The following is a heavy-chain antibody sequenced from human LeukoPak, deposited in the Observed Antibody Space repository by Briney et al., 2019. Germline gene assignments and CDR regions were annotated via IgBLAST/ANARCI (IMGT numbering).Heavy chain of an antibody. CDR2: IQQDGSEK. Sequence: GGPLRLSCAASGITFSNYWMSWVRHSPGKGLEWVANIQQDGSEKKYVDSVKGRFTISRDNAKDSLYLQMNSLRVEDTAVYYCATSGYDSGWDAEYFQHWGQGTLVTVSS. J-gene: IGHJ1*01. V-gene: IGHV3-7*01. CDR1: GITFSNYW. CDR3: ATSGYDSGWDAEYFQH. D-gene: IGHD6-19*01.